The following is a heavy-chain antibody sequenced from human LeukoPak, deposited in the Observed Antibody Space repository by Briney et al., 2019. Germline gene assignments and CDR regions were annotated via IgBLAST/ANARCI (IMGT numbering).Heavy chain of an antibody. V-gene: IGHV3-23*01. D-gene: IGHD6-19*01. CDR3: AREGFITVPGKGDYYSYSGMDV. CDR2: ISGSGGIT. Sequence: GGSLRLSCAASGFTFSSYAMSWVRQAPGKGLEWVSTISGSGGITYFADSVKGRFTISRDNSKNTLYLQMNSLRAEDTAVYYCAREGFITVPGKGDYYSYSGMDVWGQGTTVTVSS. J-gene: IGHJ6*02. CDR1: GFTFSSYA.